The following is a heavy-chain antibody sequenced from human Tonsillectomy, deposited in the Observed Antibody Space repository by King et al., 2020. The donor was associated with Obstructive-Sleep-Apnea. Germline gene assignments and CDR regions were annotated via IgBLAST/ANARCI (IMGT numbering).Heavy chain of an antibody. Sequence: VQLVESGGDLVQPGGSLRLSCAASGFTVSSNYMNWVRQAPGKGLECVSVIYSGGHTYYADSVKGRFTISRDDSKNTLYLQMGSLRVEDTAVYYCAVAAAGPVAYYYGMDVWGQGPTVTVSS. J-gene: IGHJ6*02. V-gene: IGHV3-66*01. CDR1: GFTVSSNY. CDR3: AVAAAGPVAYYYGMDV. CDR2: IYSGGHT. D-gene: IGHD6-13*01.